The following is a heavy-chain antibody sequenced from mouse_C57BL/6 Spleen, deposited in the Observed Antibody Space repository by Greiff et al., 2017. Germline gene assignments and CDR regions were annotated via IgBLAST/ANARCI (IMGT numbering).Heavy chain of an antibody. J-gene: IGHJ2*01. CDR3: ARGDYYGSSGY. CDR2: IHPNSGST. Sequence: QVQLQQPGAELVKPGASVKLSCKASGYTFTSYWMHWVKQRPGQGLEWIGMIHPNSGSTNYNEKFKSKATLTVDKSSSTAYMQLSSLTSEDSAGYYCARGDYYGSSGYWGQGTTLTVSS. D-gene: IGHD1-1*01. CDR1: GYTFTSYW. V-gene: IGHV1-64*01.